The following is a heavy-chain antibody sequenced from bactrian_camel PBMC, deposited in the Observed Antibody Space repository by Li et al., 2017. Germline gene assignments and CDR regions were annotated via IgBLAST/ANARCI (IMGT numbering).Heavy chain of an antibody. V-gene: IGHV3S53*01. J-gene: IGHJ4*01. Sequence: VQLVESVLSCTASYQYGTYCMAWFRQAPGKEREGVASIDYDGTTLYERSVKGRLTISKGSGEKTMTLTMNNLEPEDTAVYYCASTRDGWCTQDESQYPYWGQGTQVTVS. CDR3: ASTRDGWCTQDESQYPY. D-gene: IGHD5*01. CDR2: IDYDGTT. CDR1: YQYGTYC.